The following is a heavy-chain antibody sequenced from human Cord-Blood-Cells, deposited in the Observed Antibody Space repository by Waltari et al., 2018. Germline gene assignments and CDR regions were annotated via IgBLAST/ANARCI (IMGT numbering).Heavy chain of an antibody. D-gene: IGHD2-2*01. CDR1: GGSISSSSYY. CDR2: IYYRGST. CDR3: ASWKRGYCSSTSCYYFDY. Sequence: QLQLQESGPGLVKPSETLSLTCTVSGGSISSSSYYWGWIRQPPGKGLEWIGSIYYRGSTYYNPSLKSRVTISVDTSKNQFSLKLSSVTAADTAVYYCASWKRGYCSSTSCYYFDYWGQGTLVTVSS. J-gene: IGHJ4*02. V-gene: IGHV4-39*01.